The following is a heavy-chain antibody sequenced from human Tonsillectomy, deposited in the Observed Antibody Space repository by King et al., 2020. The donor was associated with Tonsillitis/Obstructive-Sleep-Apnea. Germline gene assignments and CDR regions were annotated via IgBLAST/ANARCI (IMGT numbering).Heavy chain of an antibody. CDR2: VNVDGVIT. Sequence: VQLVESGGGVLRPGGSLRLSCAASGFTFDNFGMSWVREAPGKGLEWVSGVNVDGVITGYADSVKGRFTLSRDNAKNSLYLHMSSLRAEDTAFYYCVRNYGDPDCWGQGTLVTVSS. V-gene: IGHV3-20*04. CDR3: VRNYGDPDC. J-gene: IGHJ4*02. D-gene: IGHD4-17*01. CDR1: GFTFDNFG.